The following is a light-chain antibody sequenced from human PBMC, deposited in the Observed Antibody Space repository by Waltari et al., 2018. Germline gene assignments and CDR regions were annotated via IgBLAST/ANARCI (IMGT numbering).Light chain of an antibody. CDR2: DND. V-gene: IGLV1-40*01. CDR1: ASNIRDYF. Sequence: QSVLTQPPSVSGAPGQRVTISCNGSASNIRDYFVYWYQQFPGMAPKLLIYDNDKRASGVSDRFSGSKSDTSASLTITGLQTEDEADLYCQSYDSSLSAILFGGGTRLTVL. J-gene: IGLJ2*01. CDR3: QSYDSSLSAIL.